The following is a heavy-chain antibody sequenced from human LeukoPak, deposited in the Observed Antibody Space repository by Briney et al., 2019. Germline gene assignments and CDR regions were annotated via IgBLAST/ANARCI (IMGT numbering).Heavy chain of an antibody. CDR3: AKAVIPNAYQGTYYMDV. V-gene: IGHV3-74*01. CDR1: GLTLSSYW. J-gene: IGHJ6*03. D-gene: IGHD3-16*01. CDR2: INSDGSSS. Sequence: GGSLRLSCAASGLTLSSYWMHWLRQAPGEGLVWVSRINSDGSSSAYADSVKGRFTISRDNAKNTLSLQMNSLRAEDTALYYCAKAVIPNAYQGTYYMDVWGKGTTVTVSS.